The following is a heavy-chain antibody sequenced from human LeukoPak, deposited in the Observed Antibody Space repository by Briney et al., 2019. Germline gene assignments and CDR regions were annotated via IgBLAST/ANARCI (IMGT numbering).Heavy chain of an antibody. D-gene: IGHD3-10*01. CDR2: ISKDGSHK. CDR3: ARDAYYGSGTYFDY. CDR1: GFTFTNYA. Sequence: GGSLRLSCAASGFTFTNYAMHWVRQAPGKGLEWVTVISKDGSHKNYADSVKGRFTISRDNSMNTLFLQMNSLRADDTAVYFCARDAYYGSGTYFDYWGQGTLVTVSS. J-gene: IGHJ4*02. V-gene: IGHV3-30*04.